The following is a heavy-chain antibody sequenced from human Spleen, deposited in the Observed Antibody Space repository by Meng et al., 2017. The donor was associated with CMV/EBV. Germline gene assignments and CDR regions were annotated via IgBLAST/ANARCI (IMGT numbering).Heavy chain of an antibody. Sequence: GGSLRLSCAASGFTVSSNYMSWVRQAPGKGLEWVSVIYSGGSTYYADSVKGRFTISRDNSKNTLYLQMNSLRAEDTAVYYCAKGDGSSWYILDSWGQGTLVTVSS. J-gene: IGHJ4*02. D-gene: IGHD6-13*01. CDR3: AKGDGSSWYILDS. CDR1: GFTVSSNY. V-gene: IGHV3-66*02. CDR2: IYSGGST.